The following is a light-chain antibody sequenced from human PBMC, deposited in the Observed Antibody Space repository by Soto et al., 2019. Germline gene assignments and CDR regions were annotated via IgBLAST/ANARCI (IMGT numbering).Light chain of an antibody. CDR3: QQYNKWPLT. Sequence: EIVMTQSTASLSVSPGEKATLSYRASQTVSNNLAWYQQKPGQAPRLLIYFASTRATGIPARFSGSGSGTEFTLTISSLQSEDFAVYYCQQYNKWPLTFGGGTKVETK. V-gene: IGKV3-15*01. J-gene: IGKJ4*01. CDR2: FAS. CDR1: QTVSNN.